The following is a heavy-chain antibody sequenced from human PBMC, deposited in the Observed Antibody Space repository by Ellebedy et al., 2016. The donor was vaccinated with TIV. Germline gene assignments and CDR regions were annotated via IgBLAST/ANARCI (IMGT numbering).Heavy chain of an antibody. CDR2: IYYSGST. Sequence: SETLSLTCTVSGGSISSYYWSWIRQPPGKGLEWIGYIYYSGSTNYNPSLKSRVTISVDTSKNQFSLKLSSVTAADTAVYYCARDLRGYSYFDYWGQGTLVTVSS. CDR1: GGSISSYY. D-gene: IGHD5-18*01. CDR3: ARDLRGYSYFDY. J-gene: IGHJ4*02. V-gene: IGHV4-59*01.